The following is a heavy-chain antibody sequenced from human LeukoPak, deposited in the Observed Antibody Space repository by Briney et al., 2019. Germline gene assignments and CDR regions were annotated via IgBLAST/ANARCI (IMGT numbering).Heavy chain of an antibody. Sequence: AGESLKISCKGSGYSFASYWIAWVRQMPGKGLEWMGGIYPGNSDITYSPSFQGQVTISADKSVSTAYLHWSSLKASDTAIYYCARHLSSISSCPNYWGQGTLVTVSS. V-gene: IGHV5-51*01. CDR3: ARHLSSISSCPNY. D-gene: IGHD2-2*01. J-gene: IGHJ4*02. CDR2: IYPGNSDI. CDR1: GYSFASYW.